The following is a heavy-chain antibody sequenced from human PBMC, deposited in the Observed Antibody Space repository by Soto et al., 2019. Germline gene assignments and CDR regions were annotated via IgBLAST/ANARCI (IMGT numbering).Heavy chain of an antibody. Sequence: LSLTCTVPGGSISSYFYIWVRQPPGKGLEWIGSVYYTGTTDYNPSLKSRVTISVDTSKTQFSLNLRSVTAADTAVYYCARDLAAVPRAFDYWGRGTLVTVSS. V-gene: IGHV4-59*01. D-gene: IGHD6-13*01. CDR3: ARDLAAVPRAFDY. J-gene: IGHJ4*02. CDR1: GGSISSYF. CDR2: VYYTGTT.